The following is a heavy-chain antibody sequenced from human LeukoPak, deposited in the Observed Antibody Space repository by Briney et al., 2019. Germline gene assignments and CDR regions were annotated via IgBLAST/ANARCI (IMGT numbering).Heavy chain of an antibody. D-gene: IGHD3-3*01. CDR3: AKRWLDLEWLFTYYFDY. V-gene: IGHV3-23*01. CDR2: ISGSGGST. CDR1: GFTFSSYA. J-gene: IGHJ4*02. Sequence: PGGSLRLSCAASGFTFSSYAMSWVRQAPGKGLEWVSAISGSGGSTYYADSVKGQFTISRDNSKNTLYLQMNSLRAEDTAVYYCAKRWLDLEWLFTYYFDYWGQGTLVTVSS.